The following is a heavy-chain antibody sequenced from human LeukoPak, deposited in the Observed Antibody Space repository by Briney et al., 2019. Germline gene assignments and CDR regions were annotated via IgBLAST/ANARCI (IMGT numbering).Heavy chain of an antibody. Sequence: GGSLRLSCAASGFTVSSNYMSWVRQAPGKGLEWVSGISWNSGSIVYADSVKGRFTISRDNAKNSLYLQMNSLRAEDTALYYCAKDAIAAVGYFDYWGQGTLVTVSS. CDR1: GFTVSSNY. V-gene: IGHV3-9*01. D-gene: IGHD6-6*01. CDR3: AKDAIAAVGYFDY. CDR2: ISWNSGSI. J-gene: IGHJ4*02.